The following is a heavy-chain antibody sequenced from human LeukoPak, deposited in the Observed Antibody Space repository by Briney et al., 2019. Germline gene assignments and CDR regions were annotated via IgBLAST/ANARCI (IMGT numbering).Heavy chain of an antibody. J-gene: IGHJ4*02. V-gene: IGHV3-9*01. D-gene: IGHD6-13*01. CDR3: TKDKTAALGTGSDY. CDR2: ISWNSERI. CDR1: GFTFADYA. Sequence: GRSLRLSCAASGFTFADYAMHWVRQGPGKGLEWVSGISWNSERIGYADSVKGRFTISRDNGKRSLFLEMNSLTTEDTALYYCTKDKTAALGTGSDYWGQGTLVTVSS.